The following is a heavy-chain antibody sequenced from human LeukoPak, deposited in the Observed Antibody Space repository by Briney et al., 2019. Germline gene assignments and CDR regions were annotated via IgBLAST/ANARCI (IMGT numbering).Heavy chain of an antibody. CDR1: GFTFRSYW. J-gene: IGHJ4*02. Sequence: GGSLRLSCAASGFTFRSYWMSWVRQAPGKGREWVANIKQDGSEKYYVDSVKGRFTISRDNAKNSLYLQMNSLRAEDTAVYYCANGEVYFDYWGQGTLVTVSS. CDR2: IKQDGSEK. CDR3: ANGEVYFDY. D-gene: IGHD4-17*01. V-gene: IGHV3-7*01.